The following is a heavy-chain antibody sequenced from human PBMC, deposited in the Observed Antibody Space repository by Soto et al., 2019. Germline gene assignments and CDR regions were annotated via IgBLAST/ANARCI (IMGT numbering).Heavy chain of an antibody. CDR1: GGSFSGYY. Sequence: SETLSLTCAVYGGSFSGYYWSWIRQPPGKGLEWIGEINHSGSTNYNPSLKSRVTISVDTSKNQFSLKLSSVTAADTAVYYCARGSLYCSSTSCSNLFDPWGQRTLDTGSS. J-gene: IGHJ5*02. CDR3: ARGSLYCSSTSCSNLFDP. V-gene: IGHV4-34*01. D-gene: IGHD2-2*01. CDR2: INHSGST.